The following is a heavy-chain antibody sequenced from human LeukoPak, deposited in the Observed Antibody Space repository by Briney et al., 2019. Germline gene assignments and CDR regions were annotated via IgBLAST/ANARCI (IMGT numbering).Heavy chain of an antibody. CDR2: IYYSGST. CDR3: ARSDTYYVKPFDY. J-gene: IGHJ4*02. V-gene: IGHV4-59*01. D-gene: IGHD3-10*02. CDR1: GGSISSYS. Sequence: SETLSLTCTVSGGSISSYSWSWIRQPPRKGLEWIGYIYYSGSTNYNPSLKSRVTISVDTSKNQLSLKLSSVTAADTAVYYCARSDTYYVKPFDYWGQGTLVTVSS.